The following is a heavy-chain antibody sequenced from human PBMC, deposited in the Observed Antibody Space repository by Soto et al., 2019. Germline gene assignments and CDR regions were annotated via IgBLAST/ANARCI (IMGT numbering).Heavy chain of an antibody. CDR3: AGERGY. CDR2: IYSSGSA. Sequence: QVQLQESGPRLVKPSETLSLTCTVSGGSISGYYWSWIRQPAGKGLQWIGRIYSSGSANYNPSLKSRVTMSVDTSKNQFSLKLSSVTAADAAVYYCAGERGYWGQGTLVTVSS. CDR1: GGSISGYY. J-gene: IGHJ4*02. V-gene: IGHV4-4*07.